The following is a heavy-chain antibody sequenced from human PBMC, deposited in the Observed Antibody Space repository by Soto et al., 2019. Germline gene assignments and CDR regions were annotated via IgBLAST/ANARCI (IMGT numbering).Heavy chain of an antibody. Sequence: VGSLRLSCAASGFTFSSYWMHWVRQVPGKGLMWVSHINGDGTKISYADSVKGRFTISRDNANSTLYLEMTSLTVDDTAVYFCARDGIVYSYGYGAWGQGTRVTVSS. CDR3: ARDGIVYSYGYGA. CDR1: GFTFSSYW. J-gene: IGHJ4*02. V-gene: IGHV3-74*01. CDR2: INGDGTKI. D-gene: IGHD5-18*01.